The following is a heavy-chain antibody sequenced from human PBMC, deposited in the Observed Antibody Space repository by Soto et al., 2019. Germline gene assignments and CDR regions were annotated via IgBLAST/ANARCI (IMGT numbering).Heavy chain of an antibody. J-gene: IGHJ4*02. Sequence: PGGSLRLSCAASGFTFSDYYMSWIRQAPGKGLEWVSYISSSSSYTNYADSVKGRFTISRDNAKNSLYLQMNSLRAEDTAVYYCARDLLVYYGSGSNDRPLDYWGQGTLVTVSS. D-gene: IGHD3-10*01. V-gene: IGHV3-11*05. CDR2: ISSSSSYT. CDR1: GFTFSDYY. CDR3: ARDLLVYYGSGSNDRPLDY.